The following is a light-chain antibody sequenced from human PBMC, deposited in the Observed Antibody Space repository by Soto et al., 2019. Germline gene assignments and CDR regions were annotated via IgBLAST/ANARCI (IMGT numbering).Light chain of an antibody. CDR1: QSVSSN. Sequence: IVMTQSPSTLSVSAGERATLSCRASQSVSSNLAWYQQKPGQAPRLLIYGASSRATGIPDRFSGSGSGTDFTLTISRLEPEDFAVYYCQQYVTSPLTFGGGTKVDIK. J-gene: IGKJ4*01. CDR2: GAS. CDR3: QQYVTSPLT. V-gene: IGKV3-20*01.